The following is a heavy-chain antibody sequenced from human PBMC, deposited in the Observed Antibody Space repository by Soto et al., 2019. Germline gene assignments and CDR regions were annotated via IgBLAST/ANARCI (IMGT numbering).Heavy chain of an antibody. CDR2: INSDGSST. J-gene: IGHJ6*02. D-gene: IGHD1-26*01. CDR3: AITIGATMFYYYGMDV. V-gene: IGHV3-74*01. CDR1: GFTFSSYW. Sequence: EVQLVESGGGLVQPGGSLRLSCAASGFTFSSYWMHWVRQAPGKGLVWVSRINSDGSSTSYADSVKGRFTISRDNAKNTLYLQMTRLRAEDTAVYYWAITIGATMFYYYGMDVWGQGTTVTVSS.